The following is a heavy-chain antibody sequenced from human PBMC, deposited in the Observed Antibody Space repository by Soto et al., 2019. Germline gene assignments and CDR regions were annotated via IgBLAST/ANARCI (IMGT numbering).Heavy chain of an antibody. CDR3: AIDQLEGNWFDP. Sequence: QLQLQESGSGLVRPSQTLSLTCAVSGGSISSGGYSWNWIRQPPGKGLEWIGYIYHSGSTLYNPSLKRRVTISVDKSKNQFTLKLSSVTAADPAGYYCAIDQLEGNWFDPWGQGPLFTVSS. CDR1: GGSISSGGYS. CDR2: IYHSGST. D-gene: IGHD1-1*01. V-gene: IGHV4-30-2*01. J-gene: IGHJ5*02.